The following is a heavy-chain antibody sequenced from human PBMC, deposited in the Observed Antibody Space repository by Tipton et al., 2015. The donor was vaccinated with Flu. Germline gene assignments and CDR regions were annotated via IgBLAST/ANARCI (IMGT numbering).Heavy chain of an antibody. J-gene: IGHJ4*02. CDR3: ARGRAVAGFRGFDY. Sequence: TLSLTCTVSGGSISSGSYYWSWIRQPAGKVLEWIGRIYTSGSTNYNPSLKSRVTISVDTSKNQFSLKLRSVTAADAAVYYCARGRAVAGFRGFDYWGQGTLVTVSS. CDR2: IYTSGST. D-gene: IGHD6-19*01. CDR1: GGSISSGSYY. V-gene: IGHV4-61*02.